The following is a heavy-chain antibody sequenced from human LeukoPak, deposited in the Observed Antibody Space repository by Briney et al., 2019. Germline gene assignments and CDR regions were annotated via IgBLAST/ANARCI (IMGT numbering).Heavy chain of an antibody. Sequence: KSSETLSLTCTVSGGSISSYYWSWIRQPPGKGLEWIGYIYYSGSTNYNPSLKSRVTISVDTSKNQFSLKLSSVTAADTAVYYCASAIQQLGPLDYWGQGTLVTVSS. CDR2: IYYSGST. CDR3: ASAIQQLGPLDY. V-gene: IGHV4-59*01. J-gene: IGHJ4*02. D-gene: IGHD5-18*01. CDR1: GGSISSYY.